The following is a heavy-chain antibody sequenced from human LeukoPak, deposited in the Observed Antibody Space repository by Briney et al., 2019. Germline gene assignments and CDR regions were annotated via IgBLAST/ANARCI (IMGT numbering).Heavy chain of an antibody. CDR2: IKKDGSEE. D-gene: IGHD4-17*01. V-gene: IGHV3-7*01. J-gene: IGHJ5*02. CDR1: GFTLNSYL. Sequence: GGSLRLSCAASGFTLNSYLMSWVRQAPGRGLEWVANIKKDGSEENYSDSVKGRFTVSRDNSKNTLYLQMNSLRAEDTAVYYCAKKAGNDYGDQNWFDPWGQGTLVTVSS. CDR3: AKKAGNDYGDQNWFDP.